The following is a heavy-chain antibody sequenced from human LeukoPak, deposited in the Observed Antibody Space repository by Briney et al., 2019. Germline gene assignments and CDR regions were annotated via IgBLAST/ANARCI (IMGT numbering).Heavy chain of an antibody. CDR1: GFTLSSYA. CDR2: ISGSGGST. D-gene: IGHD3-22*01. V-gene: IGHV3-23*01. Sequence: GGSLRPSRAASGFTLSSYAMSWVRQAPGKGLEWVSAISGSGGSTYYADSVKGRFTISRDNSKNTLYLQINSLRAEDTAVYYCARPYYYDSSGYSSMAFDIWGQGTMVTVSS. J-gene: IGHJ3*02. CDR3: ARPYYYDSSGYSSMAFDI.